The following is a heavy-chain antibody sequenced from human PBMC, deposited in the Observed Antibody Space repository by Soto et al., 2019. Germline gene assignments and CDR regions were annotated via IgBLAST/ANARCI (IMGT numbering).Heavy chain of an antibody. CDR1: GFTFSSYA. CDR2: ISGSGDIT. Sequence: GGSLRLSCAASGFTFSSYAMSWVRQAPGKGLEWVSIISGSGDITYYADSVKGRFTISRDNSKNTLYLQMNSLRAEDTAVYYCAKVLCGSTSCANDYWGQGTLVTVSS. D-gene: IGHD2-2*01. CDR3: AKVLCGSTSCANDY. J-gene: IGHJ4*02. V-gene: IGHV3-23*01.